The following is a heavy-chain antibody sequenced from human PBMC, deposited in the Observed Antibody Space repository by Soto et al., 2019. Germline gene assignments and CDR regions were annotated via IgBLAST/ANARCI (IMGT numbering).Heavy chain of an antibody. CDR1: GYTFTSYG. CDR2: ISACNGNT. V-gene: IGHV1-18*01. CDR3: ARDRPLLRSNNWLLSFDS. J-gene: IGHJ4*02. D-gene: IGHD1-1*01. Sequence: QVQLVQSGAEVKKPGASVKVSCKASGYTFTSYGISWVRQAPGQGLEWMGWISACNGNTNYAQKLQGIVNMTTATSTIKAYMGLRGGRFAVTALYYCARDRPLLRSNNWLLSFDSWGQGTLATSPQ.